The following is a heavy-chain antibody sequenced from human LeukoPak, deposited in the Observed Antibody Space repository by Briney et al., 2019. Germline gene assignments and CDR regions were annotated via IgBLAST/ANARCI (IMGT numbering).Heavy chain of an antibody. CDR2: MSGSGGSA. J-gene: IGHJ4*02. D-gene: IGHD1-7*01. Sequence: TGGSLRLSCAASGFSFSSYAMSWVRQAPGKGLEWVSVMSGSGGSAYYADSVKGRFTISRDNSKNTLYLQMNSLRAEDTAVYYCANNAEREKHFTTKRYKWNSYFDYWGQGTLVTVSS. CDR1: GFSFSSYA. V-gene: IGHV3-23*01. CDR3: ANNAEREKHFTTKRYKWNSYFDY.